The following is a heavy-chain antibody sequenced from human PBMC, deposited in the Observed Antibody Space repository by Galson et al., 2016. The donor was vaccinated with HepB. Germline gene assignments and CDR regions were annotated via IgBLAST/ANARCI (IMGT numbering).Heavy chain of an antibody. CDR3: ARDSRGGVVMLLDHYYMDV. CDR2: SNPRDGST. J-gene: IGHJ6*03. Sequence: SVKVSCKASGYTFTYYSIHWVRQAPGQGLEWMGISNPRDGSTTYAQKVQGRFTVASDTPTRTLYMELSSLSSEDTAVYYCARDSRGGVVMLLDHYYMDVWGEGTTVTVSS. CDR1: GYTFTYYS. D-gene: IGHD3-3*01. V-gene: IGHV1-46*01.